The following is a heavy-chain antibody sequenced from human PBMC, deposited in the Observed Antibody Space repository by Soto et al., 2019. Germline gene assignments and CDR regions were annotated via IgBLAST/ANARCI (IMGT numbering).Heavy chain of an antibody. J-gene: IGHJ5*02. CDR1: GGSISSSRSY. D-gene: IGHD2-2*01. CDR3: ARQPTTADIDLWFDT. CDR2: IFYSVST. V-gene: IGHV4-39*01. Sequence: QLQLQESGPGLVKASETLSLTCNVSGGSISSSRSYWSWIRQPPGKVLEWIANIFYSVSTYYNQSLASRVTVSVDTSKNQFSLKLSSVTAADTAVYYCARQPTTADIDLWFDTWGQGTLVTVSS.